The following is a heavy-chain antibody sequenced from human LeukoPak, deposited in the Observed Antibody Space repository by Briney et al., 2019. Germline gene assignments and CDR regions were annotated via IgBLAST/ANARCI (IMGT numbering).Heavy chain of an antibody. CDR2: ITGSGGFT. J-gene: IGHJ4*02. CDR1: GFTFSSYA. V-gene: IGHV3-23*01. CDR3: VRSLDY. Sequence: GGSLRLSCAASGFTFSSYAMSWVRQAPGKGLEWVSVITGSGGFTQYADSMKGRFTISRDNSKNTVYLQMNSLRVEDTALYYCVRSLDYWGQGTLVTVSS.